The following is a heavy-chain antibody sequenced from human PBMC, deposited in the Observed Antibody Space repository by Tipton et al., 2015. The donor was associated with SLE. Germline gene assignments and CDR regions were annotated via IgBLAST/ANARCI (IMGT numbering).Heavy chain of an antibody. Sequence: TLSLTCTVSGASISGDLYYWTWIRQPAGKGLEWIGRIYTSGSTNYNPSLKSRVTMSVDTSNNQVSLKLTSVTAADTAVYYCARGKVTWRGAIIGVDVWGQGTTGTVSS. J-gene: IGHJ6*02. V-gene: IGHV4-61*02. D-gene: IGHD2-21*02. CDR2: IYTSGST. CDR3: ARGKVTWRGAIIGVDV. CDR1: GASISGDLYY.